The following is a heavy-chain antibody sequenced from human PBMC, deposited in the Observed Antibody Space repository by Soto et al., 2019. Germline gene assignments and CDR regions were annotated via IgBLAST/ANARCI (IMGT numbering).Heavy chain of an antibody. CDR3: ARGRCSSTSCSYYYYYMDV. CDR1: GFTFSGYA. J-gene: IGHJ6*03. D-gene: IGHD2-2*01. V-gene: IGHV3-33*01. Sequence: QMQLVESGGGVVQPGRSLRLSCAASGFTFSGYAMHWVRQAPGKGLEWVALLWYDGSNKYYADSVKGRFAISRDNSENTLYLQMNSLRAEDTAVYYCARGRCSSTSCSYYYYYMDVWGKGTTVTVSS. CDR2: LWYDGSNK.